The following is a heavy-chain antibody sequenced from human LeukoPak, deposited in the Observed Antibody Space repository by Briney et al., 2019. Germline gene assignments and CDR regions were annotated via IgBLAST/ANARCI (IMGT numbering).Heavy chain of an antibody. D-gene: IGHD6-13*01. CDR2: ISSSSSTI. CDR1: GFTFSIYS. Sequence: GGSLRLSCAASGFTFSIYSMNWVRQAPGKWLEWISYISSSSSTIYYTDSVKGRFTISRDNAKTSMYLQMTSLRDEDTALYYCARVPYSTAAFDYWGKGTLVTVSS. CDR3: ARVPYSTAAFDY. V-gene: IGHV3-48*02. J-gene: IGHJ4*02.